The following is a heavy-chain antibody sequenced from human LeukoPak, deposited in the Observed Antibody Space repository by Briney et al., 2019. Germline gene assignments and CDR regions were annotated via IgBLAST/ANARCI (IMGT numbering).Heavy chain of an antibody. J-gene: IGHJ6*02. Sequence: IRFIYYSGRTTYNPSLKSRVTISVDKSKDQFSLRLTSVTAADTAVYYCARRTRSYQYAMDVWGQGTTVTVSS. V-gene: IGHV4-59*08. CDR2: IYYSGRT. CDR3: ARRTRSYQYAMDV.